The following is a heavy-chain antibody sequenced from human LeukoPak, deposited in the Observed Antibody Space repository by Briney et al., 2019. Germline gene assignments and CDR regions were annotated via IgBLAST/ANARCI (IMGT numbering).Heavy chain of an antibody. V-gene: IGHV3-53*01. Sequence: GGSLRLSCAASGFTVSSNYMSWVRQAPGKGLEWVSVIYSGGSTYYADSVKGRFTISRDNSKNSLYLQMKSLRAEDTALYFCVQGPYLDYWGQGTLVTVSS. CDR3: VQGPYLDY. CDR1: GFTVSSNY. D-gene: IGHD2-21*01. CDR2: IYSGGST. J-gene: IGHJ4*02.